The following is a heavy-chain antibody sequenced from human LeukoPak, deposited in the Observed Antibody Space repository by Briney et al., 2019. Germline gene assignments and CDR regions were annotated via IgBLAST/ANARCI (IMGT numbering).Heavy chain of an antibody. CDR1: GGSLDNNY. J-gene: IGHJ4*02. V-gene: IGHV4-4*09. D-gene: IGHD3-22*01. Sequence: PSETLSLTCTVSGGSLDNNYWSWIRQPPGKRLDGIGYIYTSGSTNYNPPLKRRLTISVATSKNESPLKLTSVTAADTAVYYCARRSSNGLYFDYWGQGTLVTVSS. CDR3: ARRSSNGLYFDY. CDR2: IYTSGST.